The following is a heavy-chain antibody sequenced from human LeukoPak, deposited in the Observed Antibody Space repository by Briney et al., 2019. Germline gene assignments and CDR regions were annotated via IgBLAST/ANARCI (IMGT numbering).Heavy chain of an antibody. CDR3: ARDPDLEWGRYTYGAFDY. CDR1: GYSFTSYS. CDR2: INTNTGNP. V-gene: IGHV7-4-1*02. Sequence: GASVKVSCKASGYSFTSYSMNWVRQAPGQGLEWMGWINTNTGNPTYAQGFTGRFVFSLDTSVSTAFLQISSLKAEDTAVYYCARDPDLEWGRYTYGAFDYWGQGTLVTVSS. D-gene: IGHD5-18*01. J-gene: IGHJ4*02.